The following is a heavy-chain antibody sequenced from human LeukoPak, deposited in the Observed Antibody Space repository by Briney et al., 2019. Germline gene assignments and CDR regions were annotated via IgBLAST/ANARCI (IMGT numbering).Heavy chain of an antibody. J-gene: IGHJ4*02. CDR3: AIAAAGTFDY. CDR2: INHSGST. CDR1: GGSISSYY. D-gene: IGHD6-13*01. V-gene: IGHV4-34*01. Sequence: PSETLSLTCTVSGGSISSYYWSWIRQPPGKGLEWIGEINHSGSTNYNPSLKSRVTISVDTSKNQFSLKLSSVTAADTAVYYCAIAAAGTFDYWGQGTLVTVSS.